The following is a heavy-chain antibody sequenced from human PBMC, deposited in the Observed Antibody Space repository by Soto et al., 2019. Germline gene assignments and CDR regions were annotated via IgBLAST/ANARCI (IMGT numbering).Heavy chain of an antibody. J-gene: IGHJ6*02. CDR1: GYTLNPHG. CDR2: INTHNGNT. CDR3: TREGSAPYYYYGMDA. V-gene: IGHV1-18*01. D-gene: IGHD3-10*01. Sequence: ASVKVSCKASGYTLNPHGISWVRQAPGQGLEWLGWINTHNGNTNYAQNLQGRVIMTADTSTSTAYMELRSLRSDDTAIYYCTREGSAPYYYYGMDAWGQGTTVTVSS.